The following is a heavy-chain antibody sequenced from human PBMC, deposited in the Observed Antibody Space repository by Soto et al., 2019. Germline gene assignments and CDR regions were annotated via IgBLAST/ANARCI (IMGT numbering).Heavy chain of an antibody. CDR3: STDLTYYFDY. CDR1: GFTLNNAW. Sequence: PGGSLRLSCIASGFTLNNAWVNWVRQAPGKGLEWVGRIKSKTDGGTTDYAAPVKGRFTISRDDSKNTLYLQMNSLKTEDTAVYYCSTDLTYYFDYWGQGTLVTVSS. V-gene: IGHV3-15*07. CDR2: IKSKTDGGTT. J-gene: IGHJ4*02.